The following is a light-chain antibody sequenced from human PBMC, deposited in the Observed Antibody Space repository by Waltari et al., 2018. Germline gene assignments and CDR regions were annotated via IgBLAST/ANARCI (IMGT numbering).Light chain of an antibody. Sequence: SYVLKQPASVSAAPRKTARITCEGTNIGGKTLQWYQLRPGKAPVLVVHDDSDRPSGIPERFSGSNSGNTATLTISGVEVGDEGDYYCQVWEGSSDHYVFGTGTAVSV. CDR3: QVWEGSSDHYV. J-gene: IGLJ1*01. CDR2: DDS. CDR1: NIGGKT. V-gene: IGLV3-21*03.